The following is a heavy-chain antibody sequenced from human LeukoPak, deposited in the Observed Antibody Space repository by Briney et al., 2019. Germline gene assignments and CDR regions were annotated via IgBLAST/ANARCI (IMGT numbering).Heavy chain of an antibody. Sequence: SGTLSLTCTVSGGSISSSSYYWGWIRQPPGKGLEWIGSIYYSGSTYYNPSLKSRVTISVDTSKNQFSLKLSSVTAADTAVYYCATISSGLLGVYWGQGTLVTVSS. CDR3: ATISSGLLGVY. CDR2: IYYSGST. V-gene: IGHV4-39*01. CDR1: GGSISSSSYY. J-gene: IGHJ4*02. D-gene: IGHD6-19*01.